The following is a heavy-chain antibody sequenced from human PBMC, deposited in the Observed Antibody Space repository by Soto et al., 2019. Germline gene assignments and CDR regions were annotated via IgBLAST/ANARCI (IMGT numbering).Heavy chain of an antibody. Sequence: ESGGGLVQPGGSLRLSCAASGFTFSSYAMSWVRQAPGKGLEWVSIITSDGRTYYADSVKGRFTISRDNSKNTVYLQMNSLRAEDTAVYYCAKDYSTVTTDPLSVVLFDYWGQGALVTVSS. J-gene: IGHJ4*02. CDR1: GFTFSSYA. CDR2: IITSDGRT. D-gene: IGHD4-17*01. CDR3: AKDYSTVTTDPLSVVLFDY. V-gene: IGHV3-23*01.